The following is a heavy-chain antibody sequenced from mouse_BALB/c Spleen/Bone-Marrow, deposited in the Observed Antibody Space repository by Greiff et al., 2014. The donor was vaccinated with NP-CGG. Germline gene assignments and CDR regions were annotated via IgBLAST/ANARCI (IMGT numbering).Heavy chain of an antibody. CDR1: GHTFTDYW. Sequence: QVQLQQSGAELVMPGASVKMSCKASGHTFTDYWMHWVKQRPGQGLEWIGAIDTSDSYTSYNQKFKGKATLTVDESSSTAYMQLSSRTSDDSAVYYCARSYYRYDPLPYWGQGTLVTVSA. CDR2: IDTSDSYT. D-gene: IGHD2-14*01. J-gene: IGHJ3*01. CDR3: ARSYYRYDPLPY. V-gene: IGHV1-69*01.